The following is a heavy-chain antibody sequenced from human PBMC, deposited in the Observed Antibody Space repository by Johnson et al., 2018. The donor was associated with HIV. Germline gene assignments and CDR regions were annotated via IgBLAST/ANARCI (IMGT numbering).Heavy chain of an antibody. CDR1: GFTFSTYD. J-gene: IGHJ1*01. CDR3: ASSITGAHRGAFDI. D-gene: IGHD1-20*01. V-gene: IGHV3-13*01. CDR2: IGPAGDT. Sequence: VLLVESGGGLVQPGGSLRLSCAASGFTFSTYDMHWVRQATGKGLEWVSAIGPAGDTYYPGSVKGRFTISRENAKNSLYLQMNSLRAGDTAVYYCASSITGAHRGAFDIWGRGTLVTVSS.